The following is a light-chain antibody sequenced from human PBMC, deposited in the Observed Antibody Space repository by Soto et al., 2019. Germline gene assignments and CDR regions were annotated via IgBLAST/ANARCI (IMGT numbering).Light chain of an antibody. V-gene: IGKV3-20*01. J-gene: IGKJ2*01. CDR3: QQYGSSPRT. CDR2: GAS. Sequence: PGERATLSCRASQSVSSNYLAWYQQKPGQAPRLLIYGASSRATGIPDRFSGSGSGTDFTLTISRLEPEDFAVYYCQQYGSSPRTFGQGTKLEIK. CDR1: QSVSSNY.